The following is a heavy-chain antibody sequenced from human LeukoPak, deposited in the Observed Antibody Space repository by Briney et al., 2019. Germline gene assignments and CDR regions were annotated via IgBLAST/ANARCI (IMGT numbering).Heavy chain of an antibody. Sequence: SETLSLTCTVSGGSISSYYWTWIRQPPGKGLEWIGYIYYSGSTKYNPSLRSRVTMSVDTSKNRFSLKLSSVTAADTAVYYCARHRGYCSSTSCSYNWFDPWGQGTLVTVSS. V-gene: IGHV4-59*08. D-gene: IGHD2-2*03. J-gene: IGHJ5*02. CDR1: GGSISSYY. CDR3: ARHRGYCSSTSCSYNWFDP. CDR2: IYYSGST.